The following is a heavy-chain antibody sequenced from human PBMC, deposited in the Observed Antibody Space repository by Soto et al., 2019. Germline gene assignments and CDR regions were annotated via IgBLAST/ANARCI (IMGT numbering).Heavy chain of an antibody. J-gene: IGHJ4*02. D-gene: IGHD6-13*01. CDR3: ARAGYSSSLGGY. V-gene: IGHV1-69*13. CDR2: IIPIFGTA. Sequence: SVKVSCKASGGTFSSYAISWVRQAPGQGLEWVGGIIPIFGTANYAQKFQGRVTITADESTSTAYMELSSLRSEDTAVYYCARAGYSSSLGGYWGQGTLVTVSS. CDR1: GGTFSSYA.